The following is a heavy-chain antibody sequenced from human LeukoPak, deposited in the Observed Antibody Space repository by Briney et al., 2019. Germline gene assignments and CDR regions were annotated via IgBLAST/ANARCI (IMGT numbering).Heavy chain of an antibody. CDR2: ISAYNGNT. CDR1: GYTFTSYG. D-gene: IGHD3-16*02. Sequence: ASVKVSCKASGYTFTSYGISWVRQAPGQGLEWMGWISAYNGNTNYAQKLQGRVTMTTDTSTITAYMEVRSLRSDDTAVYYCARGQEVNDYVWGSYRYNYFDYWGQGTLVTVSS. J-gene: IGHJ4*02. V-gene: IGHV1-18*01. CDR3: ARGQEVNDYVWGSYRYNYFDY.